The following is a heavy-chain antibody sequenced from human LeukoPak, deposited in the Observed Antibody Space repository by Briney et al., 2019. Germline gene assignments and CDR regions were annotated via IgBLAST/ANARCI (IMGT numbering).Heavy chain of an antibody. CDR1: GGSISSYY. CDR2: INHSGST. J-gene: IGHJ4*02. V-gene: IGHV4-34*01. D-gene: IGHD6-19*01. CDR3: AKGGSGWSFDY. Sequence: SETLSLTCTVSGGSISSYYWSWIRQPPGKGLEWIGEINHSGSTNYNPSLKSRVTISVDTSKNQFSLKLSSVTAADTAVYYCAKGGSGWSFDYWGQGTLVTVSS.